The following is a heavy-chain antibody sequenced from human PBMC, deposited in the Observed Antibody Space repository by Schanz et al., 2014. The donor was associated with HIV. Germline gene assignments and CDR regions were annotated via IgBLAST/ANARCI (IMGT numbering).Heavy chain of an antibody. J-gene: IGHJ4*02. V-gene: IGHV3-33*06. CDR3: AKDLGGFSAYEAYTSGRGY. Sequence: QVQLVESGGGVVQPGRSPTLSCVASGFTFSSYGMHWVRQAPGKGLEWVAVIWYDGSHKHYADSVKGRFTISRDTSKNTLYLQMNSLRAEDTAVYYCAKDLGGFSAYEAYTSGRGYWGQGTLVIVSS. D-gene: IGHD5-12*01. CDR1: GFTFSSYG. CDR2: IWYDGSHK.